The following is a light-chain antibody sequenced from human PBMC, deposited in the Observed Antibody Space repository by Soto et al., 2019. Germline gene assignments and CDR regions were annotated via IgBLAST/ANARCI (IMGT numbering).Light chain of an antibody. CDR3: QQYKSYSWT. V-gene: IGKV1-5*03. Sequence: DIQMTQSPSTLSASVGDRVTITCRASQSISAWLAWFQQKPGKPPKLLVYNASSLESGVPSRFSGSGSETELTLTISSLQSDDFATYYCQQYKSYSWTFGQGTKVEIK. CDR2: NAS. CDR1: QSISAW. J-gene: IGKJ1*01.